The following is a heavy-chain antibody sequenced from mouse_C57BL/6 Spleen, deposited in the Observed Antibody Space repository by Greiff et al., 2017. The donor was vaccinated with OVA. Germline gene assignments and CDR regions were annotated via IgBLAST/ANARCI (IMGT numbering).Heavy chain of an antibody. J-gene: IGHJ2*01. Sequence: VQLQQPGAELVKPGASVKMSCKASGYTFTSYWITWVKQTPGQGLEWIGAIYPGSGCPNYNEKFQSKATLSVDTSSSTAYMQLSSLTSEDSAVYYCARSSPIYYGNSQYYFDYWGQGTTLTVSS. CDR2: IYPGSGCP. CDR3: ARSSPIYYGNSQYYFDY. CDR1: GYTFTSYW. D-gene: IGHD2-1*01. V-gene: IGHV1-55*01.